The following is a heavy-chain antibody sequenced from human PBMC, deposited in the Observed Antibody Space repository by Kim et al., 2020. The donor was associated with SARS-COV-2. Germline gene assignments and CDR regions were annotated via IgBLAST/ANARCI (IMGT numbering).Heavy chain of an antibody. CDR1: GFTFSDYY. Sequence: GGSLRLSCAASGFTFSDYYMSWIRQAPGKGLEWVSYISSSGSTIYYADSVKGRFTISRDNAKNSLYLQMNSLRAEDTAVYYCARESTMVRVSYGMDVWGQGTTVTVSS. V-gene: IGHV3-11*04. D-gene: IGHD3-10*01. J-gene: IGHJ6*02. CDR3: ARESTMVRVSYGMDV. CDR2: ISSSGSTI.